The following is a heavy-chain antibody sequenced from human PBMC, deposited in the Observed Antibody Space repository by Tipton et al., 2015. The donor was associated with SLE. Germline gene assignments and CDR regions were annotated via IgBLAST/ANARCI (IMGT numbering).Heavy chain of an antibody. V-gene: IGHV4-59*08. CDR3: ARLTFDWYLDL. CDR1: GGSISSYY. Sequence: TLSLTCTVSGGSISSYYWSWIRQSPGKGLEWIGYIYYSGSTNYNPSLKSRVTISVDTSKNHFSRKLTSVTAADTAVYYCARLTFDWYLDLWGRGTLVTVSS. J-gene: IGHJ2*01. CDR2: IYYSGST.